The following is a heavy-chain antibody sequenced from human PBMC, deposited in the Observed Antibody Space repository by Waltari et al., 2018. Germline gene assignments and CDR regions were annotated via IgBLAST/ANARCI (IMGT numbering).Heavy chain of an antibody. V-gene: IGHV1-69*08. J-gene: IGHJ6*02. CDR3: ARDGFDYYYYYGMDV. D-gene: IGHD3-10*01. CDR1: GGTFSSYA. Sequence: QVQLVQSGAEVKKPGSSVKVSCKASGGTFSSYAISWVRQSPGQGLEWMGRIIPIFGTANYAQKFQGRVTITADKSTSTAYMELSSLRSEDTAVYYCARDGFDYYYYYGMDVWGQGTTVTVSS. CDR2: IIPIFGTA.